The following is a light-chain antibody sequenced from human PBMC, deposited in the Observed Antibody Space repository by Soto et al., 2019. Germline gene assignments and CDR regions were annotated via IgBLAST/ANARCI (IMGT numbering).Light chain of an antibody. CDR1: SSDVGGYNH. Sequence: QLVLTQPASVSGSPGQSITISCTGTSSDVGGYNHVSWYQHYPGKAPKLIIYDVTNRPSGVSNRFSGSKSGNTASLTISGLQAEDEADYFCSSYTRSTIYVFGTGTKVTVL. J-gene: IGLJ1*01. CDR2: DVT. V-gene: IGLV2-14*03. CDR3: SSYTRSTIYV.